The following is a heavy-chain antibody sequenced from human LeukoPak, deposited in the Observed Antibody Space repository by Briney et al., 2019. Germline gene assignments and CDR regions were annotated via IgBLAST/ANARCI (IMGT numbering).Heavy chain of an antibody. CDR2: IRSSGSPI. CDR3: TRDPHALDF. V-gene: IGHV3-48*02. CDR1: GFTFSSYS. J-gene: IGHJ4*02. Sequence: GGSLRLPCEASGFTFSSYSMNWVRQAPGKGLEWVSYIRSSGSPIYYADSVRGRFTISRDNDKNSLYLQMNSLRDEDTAVYYCTRDPHALDFWGQGTLVTVSS.